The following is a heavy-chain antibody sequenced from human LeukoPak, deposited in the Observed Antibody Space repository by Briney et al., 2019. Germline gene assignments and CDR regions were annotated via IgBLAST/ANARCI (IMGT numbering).Heavy chain of an antibody. V-gene: IGHV3-48*04. CDR3: AREYYYDSSGFS. CDR1: GFTFSSYN. CDR2: ISSSGSTI. D-gene: IGHD3-22*01. J-gene: IGHJ5*02. Sequence: GGSLRLSCAASGFTFSSYNMNWVRQAPGKGLEWVSYISSSGSTIYYADSVKGRFTISRDNAKNSLYLQMNSLRAEDTAVYYCAREYYYDSSGFSWGQGTLVTVSS.